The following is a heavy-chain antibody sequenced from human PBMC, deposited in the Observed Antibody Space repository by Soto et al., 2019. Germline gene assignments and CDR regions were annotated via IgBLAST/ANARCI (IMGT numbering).Heavy chain of an antibody. CDR2: ISGYNGYT. V-gene: IGHV1-18*01. Sequence: ASVKVSCKTSGYTFSTHGISWVRQAPGQGLEWMGWISGYNGYTSYAQKFQDRATMTTDTSTSTAYMELRSLRSDDTAVYYCARDSPYMITFGGVIANDYYFDYWGQGTLVTVSS. D-gene: IGHD3-16*02. J-gene: IGHJ4*02. CDR3: ARDSPYMITFGGVIANDYYFDY. CDR1: GYTFSTHG.